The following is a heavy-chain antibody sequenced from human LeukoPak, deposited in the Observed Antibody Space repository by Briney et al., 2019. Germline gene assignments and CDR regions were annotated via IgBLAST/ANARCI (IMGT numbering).Heavy chain of an antibody. J-gene: IGHJ4*02. Sequence: GGSLRLSCAASGFTFSNYWLTWVPEAPGQGREWGANIKQERREKHYVDSVKGRFTIYRDNAKNRLYLQMRRLRSKDSGVYYCARDRRTAYWSEGTLVTASS. V-gene: IGHV3-7*03. D-gene: IGHD1-14*01. CDR2: IKQERREK. CDR1: GFTFSNYW. CDR3: ARDRRTAY.